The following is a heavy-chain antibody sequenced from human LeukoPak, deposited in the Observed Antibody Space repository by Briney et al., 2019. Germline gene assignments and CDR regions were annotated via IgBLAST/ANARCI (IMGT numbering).Heavy chain of an antibody. CDR1: AFTFSDNY. J-gene: IGHJ4*02. CDR2: ISPSGTDI. V-gene: IGHV3-11*01. D-gene: IGHD1-14*01. CDR3: SRDPRNLDY. Sequence: GGSLRLSCAVSAFTFSDNYMTWIRQALGKGLEAVSYISPSGTDISYADSVKGRFTISRDNAKNSLYLQMNSLRAEDTAVYYCSRDPRNLDYWGQGTLVTVSS.